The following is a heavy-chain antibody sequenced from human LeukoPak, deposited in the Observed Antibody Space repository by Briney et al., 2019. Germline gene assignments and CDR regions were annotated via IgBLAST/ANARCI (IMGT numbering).Heavy chain of an antibody. D-gene: IGHD3-22*01. V-gene: IGHV2-5*01. CDR3: AHIPAMIEDGFDI. Sequence: GPTLVKPTQTLTLTCTISGISFSSSGVGVGWIREAPGKAVERQAIIYWKDDRRYSPALKSRLTITKDSSKTQVVLTLTNMDPGDTATYYCAHIPAMIEDGFDIWGQGTMITVSS. CDR1: GISFSSSGVG. CDR2: IYWKDDR. J-gene: IGHJ3*02.